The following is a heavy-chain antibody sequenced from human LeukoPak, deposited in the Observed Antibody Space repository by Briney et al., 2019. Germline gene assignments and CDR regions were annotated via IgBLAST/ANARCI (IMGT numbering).Heavy chain of an antibody. D-gene: IGHD2-15*01. J-gene: IGHJ4*02. Sequence: GGSLRLSCAASGLTFSSYSMNWVRQAPGKGLEWVSYISSSSSTIYYADSVKGRFTISRDNAKNSLYLQMNSLRAEDTAVYYCAKGTSSSCYSAPNYWGQGTLVTVSS. V-gene: IGHV3-48*01. CDR3: AKGTSSSCYSAPNY. CDR1: GLTFSSYS. CDR2: ISSSSSTI.